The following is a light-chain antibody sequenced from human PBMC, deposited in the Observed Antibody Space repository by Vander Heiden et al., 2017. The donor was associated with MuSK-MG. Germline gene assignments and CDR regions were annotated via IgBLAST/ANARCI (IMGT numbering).Light chain of an antibody. J-gene: IGLJ1*01. Sequence: QSVLTQPPSVSGAPGQRVTISCTGSSSNVGAGYDVRWYQQFPGTAPELLIYGNNNRPSGVPDRFSGSKSGTSASLAITGLQAEDEADYYCQSYDSSLSGHVFGTGTKVTV. CDR1: SSNVGAGYD. V-gene: IGLV1-40*01. CDR3: QSYDSSLSGHV. CDR2: GNN.